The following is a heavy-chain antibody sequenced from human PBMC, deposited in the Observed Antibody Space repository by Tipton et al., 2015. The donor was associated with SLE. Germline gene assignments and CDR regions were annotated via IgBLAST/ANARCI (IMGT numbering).Heavy chain of an antibody. D-gene: IGHD4/OR15-4a*01. CDR1: GFTFNDYA. CDR3: AKGRGFGAIYPFDS. Sequence: SLRLSCAASGFTFNDYAMSWVRQVPGRGLVWISTISGNGETTYYADSVRGRFTISRDRSNTLYLQMNSLRAEDTALYYCAKGRGFGAIYPFDSWGQGTLVTVSS. V-gene: IGHV3-23*01. CDR2: ISGNGETT. J-gene: IGHJ4*02.